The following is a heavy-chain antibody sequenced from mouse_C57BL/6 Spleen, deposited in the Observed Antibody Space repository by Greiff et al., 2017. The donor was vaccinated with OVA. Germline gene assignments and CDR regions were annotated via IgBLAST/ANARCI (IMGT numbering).Heavy chain of an antibody. CDR2: ISSGSSTI. D-gene: IGHD1-1*01. CDR1: GFTFSDYG. V-gene: IGHV5-17*01. Sequence: EVMLVESGGGLVKPGGSLKLSCAASGFTFSDYGMNWVRQAPEKGLEWVAYISSGSSTIYYADTVKGRFTITRDNAKNTLFLQMTRLRSEDTAMYYCSRNGGGRSHYFDYWGKGTTLTVSS. CDR3: SRNGGGRSHYFDY. J-gene: IGHJ2*01.